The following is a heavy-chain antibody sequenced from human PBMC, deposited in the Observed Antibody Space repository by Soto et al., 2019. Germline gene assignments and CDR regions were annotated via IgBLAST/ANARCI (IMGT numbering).Heavy chain of an antibody. CDR3: ARDGWWCGELLTPSYYRMDF. CDR2: ISYDGSNK. CDR1: GFTFSSYA. Sequence: GVLRLSCAASGFTFSSYAMHWVRQAPGKGLEWVAVISYDGSNKYYADSVKGRFTISRDNSKNTLYLQMNSLRAEDTAVYYCARDGWWCGELLTPSYYRMDFCGQGTTVTVS. D-gene: IGHD3-10*01. V-gene: IGHV3-30-3*01. J-gene: IGHJ6*02.